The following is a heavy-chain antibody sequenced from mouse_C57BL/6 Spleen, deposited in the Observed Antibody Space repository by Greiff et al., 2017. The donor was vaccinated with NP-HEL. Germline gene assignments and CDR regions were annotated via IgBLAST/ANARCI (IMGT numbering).Heavy chain of an antibody. D-gene: IGHD1-1*01. V-gene: IGHV1-15*01. Sequence: QVQLKQSGAELVRPGASVTLSCKASGYTFTDYEMHWVKQTPVHGLEWIGAIDPETGGPAYNQKFKGKAILTADKSSSTAYMELRSLTSEDSAVYYCTRGAVAYFDDWGQGTTLTVSS. CDR3: TRGAVAYFDD. J-gene: IGHJ2*01. CDR1: GYTFTDYE. CDR2: IDPETGGP.